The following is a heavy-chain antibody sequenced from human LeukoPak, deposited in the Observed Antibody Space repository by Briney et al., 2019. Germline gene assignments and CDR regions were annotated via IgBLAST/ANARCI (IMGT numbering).Heavy chain of an antibody. Sequence: GGSLRLSCAASGFTFSSYGMHWVRQAPGKGLEWVAVISYDGSNKYYADSVKGRFTISRDNSKNTLYLQMNSLRAEDTAVYYCARWRGRQSEFDYWGQGTLVTVSS. CDR2: ISYDGSNK. D-gene: IGHD1-1*01. CDR1: GFTFSSYG. J-gene: IGHJ4*02. CDR3: ARWRGRQSEFDY. V-gene: IGHV3-30*03.